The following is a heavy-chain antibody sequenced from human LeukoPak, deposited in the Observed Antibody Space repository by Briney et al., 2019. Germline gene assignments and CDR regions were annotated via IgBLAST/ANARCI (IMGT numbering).Heavy chain of an antibody. Sequence: GGSLRLSCAASGFTFSGSAMHWVRQAPGKGLEWVANIKQDGSEKYYVDSVKGRFTISRDNAKNSLYLQMNSLRAEDTAVYYCARVGSSGYFDYWGQGTLVTVSS. D-gene: IGHD3-22*01. V-gene: IGHV3-7*01. CDR2: IKQDGSEK. J-gene: IGHJ4*02. CDR1: GFTFSGSA. CDR3: ARVGSSGYFDY.